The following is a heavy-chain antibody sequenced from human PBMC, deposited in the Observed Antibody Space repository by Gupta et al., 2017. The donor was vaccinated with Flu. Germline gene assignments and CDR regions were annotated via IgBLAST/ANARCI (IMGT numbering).Heavy chain of an antibody. Sequence: QVQLVQSGAEVKKPGASVKVSCQASGYDFFGYYIHWVRQAPGSGPEWMGRINPHSGTTNYEQRFQGRVTVTMDASTSTAYMDLNRLTSDDTAMYYCARERHCSTASCYRYFDPWGQGTLVIVSS. CDR1: GYDFFGYY. V-gene: IGHV1-2*06. J-gene: IGHJ5*02. CDR3: ARERHCSTASCYRYFDP. D-gene: IGHD2-2*02. CDR2: INPHSGTT.